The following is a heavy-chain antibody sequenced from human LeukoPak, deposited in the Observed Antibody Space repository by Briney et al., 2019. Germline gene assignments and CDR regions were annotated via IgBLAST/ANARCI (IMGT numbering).Heavy chain of an antibody. CDR2: ISGSGGST. J-gene: IGHJ4*02. D-gene: IGHD2-2*01. CDR3: ATYHCSSTSCYPGHNFDY. CDR1: GLTFSTNS. V-gene: IGHV3-23*01. Sequence: GGSLRLSCAAAGLTFSTNSMNWVRQAPGKGLEWVSAISGSGGSTYYADSVKGRFTISRDNSKKMLYLQMNSLRAEDTAVYYCATYHCSSTSCYPGHNFDYWGQGTLVTVSS.